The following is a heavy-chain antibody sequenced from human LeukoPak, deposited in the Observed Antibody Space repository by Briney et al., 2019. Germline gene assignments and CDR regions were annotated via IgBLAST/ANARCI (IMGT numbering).Heavy chain of an antibody. V-gene: IGHV3-53*01. CDR2: IYSGGNT. J-gene: IGHJ4*02. D-gene: IGHD2-21*02. CDR3: ARGTVTAPDY. CDR1: GFSVSNTY. Sequence: GGSLRLSCAASGFSVSNTYMSWVRQAPGKGLEWVSIIYSGGNTYYADSVKGRFTISRDNSKNALYLQMNRLGPEDTAVYYCARGTVTAPDYWGQGTLVTVSS.